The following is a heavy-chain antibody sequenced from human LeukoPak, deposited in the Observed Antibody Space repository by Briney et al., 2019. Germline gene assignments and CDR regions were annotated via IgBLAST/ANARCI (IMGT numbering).Heavy chain of an antibody. V-gene: IGHV4-38-2*02. D-gene: IGHD3-10*01. CDR1: GYSISSGYY. Sequence: SETLSLTCIVSGYSISSGYYWGWIRQPPGKGLEWIGNIYHSGITYYNLYNPSLKSRVTISVDTSKNQFSLKLSSVTAADTAVYYCARGLAGFYYYYYYMDVWGKGTTVTVSS. CDR2: IYHSGIT. J-gene: IGHJ6*03. CDR3: ARGLAGFYYYYYYMDV.